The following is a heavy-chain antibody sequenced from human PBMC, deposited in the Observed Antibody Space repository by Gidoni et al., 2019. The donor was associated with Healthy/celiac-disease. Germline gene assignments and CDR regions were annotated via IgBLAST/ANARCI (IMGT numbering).Heavy chain of an antibody. CDR2: VRGSGGST. V-gene: IGHV3-23*01. D-gene: IGHD1-26*01. CDR3: AKGAQWELPGGYFDL. Sequence: EVQLLESGGGLVQPGGSLRLSCAASGFPFSSYAMSCVRQAHGKGLEWVSAVRGSGGSTYYADSVKGRFTISRDNSKNTLYLQMNSLRAEDTAVYDCAKGAQWELPGGYFDLWGRGTLVTVSS. J-gene: IGHJ2*01. CDR1: GFPFSSYA.